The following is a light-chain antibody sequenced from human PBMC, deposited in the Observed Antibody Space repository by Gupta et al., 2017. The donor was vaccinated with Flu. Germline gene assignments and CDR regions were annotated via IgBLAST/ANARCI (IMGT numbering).Light chain of an antibody. CDR3: QVWDASADHVV. Sequence: SYVLTQPPSGSVAPGQTTRITCGVNNIRGKSVHWYQQKPGQAPVLVVYDNADRPSGIPERFSGSNFGSTATLTISRVEAGDEADFYCQVWDASADHVVVGGGTRLTVL. J-gene: IGLJ2*01. CDR2: DNA. V-gene: IGLV3-21*02. CDR1: NIRGKS.